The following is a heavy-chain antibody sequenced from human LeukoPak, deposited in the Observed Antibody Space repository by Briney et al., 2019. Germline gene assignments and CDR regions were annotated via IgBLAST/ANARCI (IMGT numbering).Heavy chain of an antibody. V-gene: IGHV4-59*08. CDR3: VRHDYVLGTPPK. Sequence: SETLSLTCTVSNGSISSYYWTWIRQPPGMGLEWIGYIFFGGGTRYNSSLQSRVIISVDTSKNQFSLKLRSVTAADTAVYYCVRHDYVLGTPPKWGQGTLVTVSS. CDR1: NGSISSYY. D-gene: IGHD3-16*01. CDR2: IFFGGGT. J-gene: IGHJ4*02.